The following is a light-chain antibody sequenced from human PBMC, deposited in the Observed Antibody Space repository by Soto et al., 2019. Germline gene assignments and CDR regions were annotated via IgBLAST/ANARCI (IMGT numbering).Light chain of an antibody. Sequence: EIVLTQSPGTLSLYPGGRATVACRASQSVRNRFLAWYQQKPGQAPRLLIFDASNRATGIPDRFSGSGSGTDFTLTISRLEPEDFAFYYCQQYGISRTFGQGTKVDIK. CDR3: QQYGISRT. CDR1: QSVRNRF. J-gene: IGKJ1*01. V-gene: IGKV3-20*01. CDR2: DAS.